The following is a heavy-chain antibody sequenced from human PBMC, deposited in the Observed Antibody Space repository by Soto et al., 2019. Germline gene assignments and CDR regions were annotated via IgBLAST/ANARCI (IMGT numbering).Heavy chain of an antibody. V-gene: IGHV1-69*01. CDR3: ARGLGETNPRYSSGPG. CDR1: GGTFSSYA. CDR2: IIPIFGTA. Sequence: QVQLVQSGAEVKKPGSSVKVSCTASGGTFSSYAISWVRQAPGQGLEWMGGIIPIFGTANYAQKFQGRVTITADESTSTAYMELSSLRSEDTAVYYCARGLGETNPRYSSGPGWGQGTLVTVSS. J-gene: IGHJ4*02. D-gene: IGHD6-19*01.